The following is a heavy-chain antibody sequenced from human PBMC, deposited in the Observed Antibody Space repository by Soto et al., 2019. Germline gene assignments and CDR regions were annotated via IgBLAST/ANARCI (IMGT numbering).Heavy chain of an antibody. CDR2: IYYSGSA. V-gene: IGHV4-59*01. CDR3: ARYIDYDFWSGLQNWFDP. J-gene: IGHJ5*02. D-gene: IGHD3-3*01. CDR1: GGSISSYY. Sequence: SETLSLTCTVSGGSISSYYWSWIRQPPGKGLEWIGYIYYSGSANYNPSLKSRVTISVDTSKNQFSLKLSSVTAADTAVYYCARYIDYDFWSGLQNWFDPWGQGTLVTVSS.